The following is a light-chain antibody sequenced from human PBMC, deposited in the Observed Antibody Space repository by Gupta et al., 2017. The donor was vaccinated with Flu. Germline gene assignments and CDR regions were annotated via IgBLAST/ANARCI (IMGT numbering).Light chain of an antibody. J-gene: IGLJ3*02. CDR2: EVS. V-gene: IGLV2-8*01. CDR1: SSDVGGYNY. Sequence: SVTISCTGTSSDVGGYNYVSWYKQHPGTPPILMCYEVSKRPSGVPERFSASYGGTTALPTASGLQAEDEAYYYCSLYASSNNVVLGGGTKLTVL. CDR3: SLYASSNNVV.